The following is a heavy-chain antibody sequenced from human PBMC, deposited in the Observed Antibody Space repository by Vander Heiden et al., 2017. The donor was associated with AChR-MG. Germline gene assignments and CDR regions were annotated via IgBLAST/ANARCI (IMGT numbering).Heavy chain of an antibody. CDR1: GFTVSSNY. V-gene: IGHV3-66*01. D-gene: IGHD4-17*01. J-gene: IGHJ6*02. Sequence: EVQLVESGGGLVQPGGSLSLSCAASGFTVSSNYMSWVRQAPGKGLEWVSVIYSGGSTYYADSVKGRFTISRDNSKNTLYLQMNSLRAEDTAVYYCAREARGLPYYYYGMDVWGQGTTVTVSS. CDR3: AREARGLPYYYYGMDV. CDR2: IYSGGST.